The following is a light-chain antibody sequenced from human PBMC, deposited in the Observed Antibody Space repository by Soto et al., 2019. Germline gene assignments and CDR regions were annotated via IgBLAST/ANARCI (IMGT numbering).Light chain of an antibody. J-gene: IGKJ2*01. Sequence: EIVLTQSPGTLSLSPGERATLSCRASQSVSSSYLAWYQQKPGQAPRLLIYGASSRATGIPDRFSGSGSGTDFTLTISRLETEDFAVYYCQQYGSSYPFGQGTKLEIK. CDR1: QSVSSSY. V-gene: IGKV3-20*01. CDR2: GAS. CDR3: QQYGSSYP.